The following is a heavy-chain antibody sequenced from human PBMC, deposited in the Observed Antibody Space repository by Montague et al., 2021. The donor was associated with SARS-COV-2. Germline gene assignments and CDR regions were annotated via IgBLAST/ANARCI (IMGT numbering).Heavy chain of an antibody. CDR3: ARTTTRMLYPENAFDI. Sequence: CAISGDSVSSNTATWNWIRQSPASGLEWLGRTYYRSKWYHDYAISLKSRITIDPDTSKNQFSLQLSSVAPEDTAVFYCARTTTRMLYPENAFDIWGQGTMVTVSP. J-gene: IGHJ3*02. CDR2: TYYRSKWYH. CDR1: GDSVSSNTAT. D-gene: IGHD2-15*01. V-gene: IGHV6-1*01.